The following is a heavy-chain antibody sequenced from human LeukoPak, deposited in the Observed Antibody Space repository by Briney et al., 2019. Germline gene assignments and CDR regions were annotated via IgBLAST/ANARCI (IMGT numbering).Heavy chain of an antibody. CDR2: IIGDGGNA. Sequence: GGSLRLSCAASGFTFDDYAMHWVRQAPGKGLEWVSLIIGDGGNAYYVDSVKGRFTISRENSKNSLYLQMNTLRTEDTALYYCAKDISNWNSRQFDYWGQGTLVTVSS. V-gene: IGHV3-43*02. J-gene: IGHJ4*02. D-gene: IGHD1-7*01. CDR3: AKDISNWNSRQFDY. CDR1: GFTFDDYA.